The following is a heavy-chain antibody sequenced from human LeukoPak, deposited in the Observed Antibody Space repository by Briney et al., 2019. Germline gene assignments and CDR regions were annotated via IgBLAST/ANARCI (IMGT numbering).Heavy chain of an antibody. CDR2: ISSSGSTI. V-gene: IGHV3-11*04. D-gene: IGHD3-3*01. CDR3: ARDLRFLESLYYFDY. J-gene: IGHJ4*02. Sequence: SGGSLRLSCAASGFTFSDYYMSWIRQAPGKGLEWVPYISSSGSTIYYADSVKGRFTISRDNAKNSLYLQMNSLRAEDTAVYYCARDLRFLESLYYFDYWGQGTLVTVSS. CDR1: GFTFSDYY.